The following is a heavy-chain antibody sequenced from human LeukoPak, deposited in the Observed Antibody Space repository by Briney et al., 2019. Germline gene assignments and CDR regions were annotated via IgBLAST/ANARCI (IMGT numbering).Heavy chain of an antibody. D-gene: IGHD1-26*01. CDR1: GSLYNYY. CDR2: IHYNGIT. CDR3: ARHISSGGTYAHFDY. J-gene: IGHJ4*02. Sequence: SETLSLTCTVSGSLYNYYWGWIRQPPGKGLEGVGYIHYNGITNYNPSLKTRVTMSLDTSKNQVSLNLNSVTAADTAVYYCARHISSGGTYAHFDYWGQGTLVTVSS. V-gene: IGHV4-59*08.